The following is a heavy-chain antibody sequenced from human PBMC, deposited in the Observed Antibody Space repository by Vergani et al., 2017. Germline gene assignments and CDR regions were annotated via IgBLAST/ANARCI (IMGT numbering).Heavy chain of an antibody. J-gene: IGHJ4*02. CDR2: IGHDGSNK. Sequence: QVQLVESGGGVVQPGRSLRLSCAASGFTFSSYGMNWVRQAPGKGLEWVAVIGHDGSNKYYADSVKGRFTIARDNSKNTLYLQMNSLRAEDTAVYYCARDQNVKAYSSSWYGAFDYWGQGTLVTVSS. V-gene: IGHV3-33*01. D-gene: IGHD6-13*01. CDR1: GFTFSSYG. CDR3: ARDQNVKAYSSSWYGAFDY.